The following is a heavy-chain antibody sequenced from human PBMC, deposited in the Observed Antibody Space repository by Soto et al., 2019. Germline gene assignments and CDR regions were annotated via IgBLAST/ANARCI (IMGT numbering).Heavy chain of an antibody. CDR1: GFTFSSYG. CDR2: ISYDGSNK. J-gene: IGHJ3*02. D-gene: IGHD3-3*01. V-gene: IGHV3-30*03. Sequence: GRSLRLSCGASGFTFSSYGMHWVRQAPGKGLEWVAVISYDGSNKYYADSVKGRFTISRDNSKNTLYLQMNSLRAEDTAVYYYAVFVVPPPVSPAGTRAFFWAVFDIGAKGKMAPV. CDR3: AVFVVPPPVSPAGTRAFFWAVFDI.